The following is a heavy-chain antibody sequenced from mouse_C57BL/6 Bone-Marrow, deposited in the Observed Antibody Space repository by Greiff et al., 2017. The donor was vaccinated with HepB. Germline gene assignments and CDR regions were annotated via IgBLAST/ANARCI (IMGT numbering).Heavy chain of an antibody. CDR2: ISDGGSYT. D-gene: IGHD4-1*01. CDR1: GFTFSSYA. V-gene: IGHV5-4*01. Sequence: EVKLVESGGGLVKPGGSLKLSCAASGFTFSSYAMSWVRQTPEKRLEWVATISDGGSYTYYPDNVKGRFTISRDNAKNNLYLQMSHLKSEDTAIYYCAREGPLTGVFDYWGQGTTLTVSS. J-gene: IGHJ2*01. CDR3: AREGPLTGVFDY.